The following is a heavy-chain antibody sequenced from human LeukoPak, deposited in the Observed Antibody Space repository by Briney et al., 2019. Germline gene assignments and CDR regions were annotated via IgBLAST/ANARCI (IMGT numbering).Heavy chain of an antibody. J-gene: IGHJ4*02. CDR2: IRYDGSNK. V-gene: IGHV3-30*02. Sequence: GGPLTLPCAPSGFPFSSYGMHWVRQAPGKGLEWVAFIRYDGSNKYYADSVKGRFTISRDNSKNTLYLQMNSLRAEDTAVYYCAKDLVDTAMVNPYYFDYWGQGTLVTVSS. CDR3: AKDLVDTAMVNPYYFDY. D-gene: IGHD5-18*01. CDR1: GFPFSSYG.